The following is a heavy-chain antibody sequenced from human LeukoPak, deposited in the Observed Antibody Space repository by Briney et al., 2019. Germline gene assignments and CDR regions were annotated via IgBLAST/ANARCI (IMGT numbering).Heavy chain of an antibody. Sequence: SETLSLTCTVSGGSISSSSYYWGWIRQPPGKGLEWIGSIYYSGSTYYNPSLKSRVTISVDTSKNQFSLKLSSVTAADTALYYRARGIWEMATIPYWYFDIWGRGTLVTVSS. CDR2: IYYSGST. CDR1: GGSISSSSYY. V-gene: IGHV4-39*07. J-gene: IGHJ2*01. D-gene: IGHD5-24*01. CDR3: ARGIWEMATIPYWYFDI.